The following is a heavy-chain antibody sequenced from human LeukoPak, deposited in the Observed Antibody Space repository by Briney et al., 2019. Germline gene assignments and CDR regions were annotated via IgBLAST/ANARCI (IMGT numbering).Heavy chain of an antibody. V-gene: IGHV3-23*01. CDR2: VSGDGRTT. CDR3: TILREGVRPDFES. Sequence: PGGSLRLSCAASGLTISNNFMGSVRQAPGKGLEWVSVVSGDGRTTYYADSVKGRFAITRDNYKSTMYVQMNSQRVEDTAVYYCTILREGVRPDFESWGQGTLVTVSP. D-gene: IGHD3-3*01. CDR1: GLTISNNF. J-gene: IGHJ4*02.